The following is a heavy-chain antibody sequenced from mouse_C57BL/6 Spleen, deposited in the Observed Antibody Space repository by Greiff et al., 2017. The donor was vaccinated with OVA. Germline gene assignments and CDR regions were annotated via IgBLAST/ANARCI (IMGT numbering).Heavy chain of an antibody. J-gene: IGHJ2*01. V-gene: IGHV1-55*01. CDR1: GYTFTSYW. Sequence: VQLQESGAELVKPGASVKMSCKASGYTFTSYWITWVKQRPGQGLEWIGDIYPGSGSTNYNEKFKSKATLTVDTSSSTAYMQLSSLTSEDSAVYYCARDYDYDRDYWGQGTTLTVSS. CDR3: ARDYDYDRDY. D-gene: IGHD2-4*01. CDR2: IYPGSGST.